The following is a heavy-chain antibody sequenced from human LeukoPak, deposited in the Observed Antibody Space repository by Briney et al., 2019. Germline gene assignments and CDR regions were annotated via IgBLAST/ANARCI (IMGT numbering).Heavy chain of an antibody. CDR2: IWYDGSNK. D-gene: IGHD6-19*01. Sequence: PGGSLRLSCAASGFTFRNHGMHWVRQAPGKGLEWVAVIWYDGSNKYYADSVKGRFTISRDNSRNTLYLQMSSLTAEDTAVYYCARERVAVAGTKDYYYYGMDVWGQGTTVTVSS. J-gene: IGHJ6*02. V-gene: IGHV3-33*01. CDR1: GFTFRNHG. CDR3: ARERVAVAGTKDYYYYGMDV.